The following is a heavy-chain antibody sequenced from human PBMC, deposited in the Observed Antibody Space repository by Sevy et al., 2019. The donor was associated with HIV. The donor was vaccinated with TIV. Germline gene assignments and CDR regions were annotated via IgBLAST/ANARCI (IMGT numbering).Heavy chain of an antibody. CDR1: GGSVSSGSYY. Sequence: SETLSLTCTVSGGSVSSGSYYWSWIRQPPGKGLEWIGYIYYSGSTNYNPSLKSRVTISVDTSKNQFSLKLSSVTAADTAVYYCAGTAMDGTYYYYYYMDVWGKGTTVTVSS. CDR2: IYYSGST. D-gene: IGHD5-18*01. J-gene: IGHJ6*03. CDR3: AGTAMDGTYYYYYYMDV. V-gene: IGHV4-61*01.